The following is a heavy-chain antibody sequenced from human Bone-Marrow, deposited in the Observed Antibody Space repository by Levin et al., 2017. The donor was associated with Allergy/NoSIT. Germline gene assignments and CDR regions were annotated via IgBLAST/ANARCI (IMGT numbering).Heavy chain of an antibody. CDR3: ARSGATVTSDYAFDI. CDR1: GDTFSSYG. D-gene: IGHD4-17*01. Sequence: KISCKASGDTFSSYGFNWVRQAPGQGLEWMGRIIPIFGTPNYAQKFQGRVTITADESTSTAYMDLSSLRSEDTAMYYCARSGATVTSDYAFDIWGQGTMVTVSS. CDR2: IIPIFGTP. J-gene: IGHJ3*02. V-gene: IGHV1-69*01.